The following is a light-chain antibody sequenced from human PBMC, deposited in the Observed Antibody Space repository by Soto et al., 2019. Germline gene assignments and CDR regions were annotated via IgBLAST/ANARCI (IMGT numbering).Light chain of an antibody. CDR1: QSVSGSY. J-gene: IGKJ5*01. CDR2: GAS. V-gene: IGKV3-20*01. Sequence: NVVSISPGNLSLSREERATLSCRASQSVSGSYLAWYQQKPGQAPRLLIYGASSRATGIPDRFSGSGSGTDFTLTISRLEPEDLAVYYCQHYGSPPITFGQGTRLEIK. CDR3: QHYGSPPIT.